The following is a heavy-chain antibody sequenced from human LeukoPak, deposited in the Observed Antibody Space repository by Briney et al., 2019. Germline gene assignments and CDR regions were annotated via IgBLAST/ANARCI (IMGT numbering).Heavy chain of an antibody. CDR1: GVTFSNAW. D-gene: IGHD3-10*01. V-gene: IGHV3-15*01. CDR2: IKSKTDGGTT. Sequence: GGSLRLSCAASGVTFSNAWMTWVRQAPGKGLEWVGRIKSKTDGGTTDYAAPVKGRFTISRDDSKDTLYLQMNSLKTEDTAMYYCTIFGFAELSFDPWGQGTLVTVSS. CDR3: TIFGFAELSFDP. J-gene: IGHJ5*02.